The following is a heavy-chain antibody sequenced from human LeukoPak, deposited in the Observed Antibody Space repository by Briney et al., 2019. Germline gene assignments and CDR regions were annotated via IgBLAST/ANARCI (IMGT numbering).Heavy chain of an antibody. D-gene: IGHD3-22*01. CDR2: INPNNGGT. CDR3: AREDYYDSGGYPVT. CDR1: GYTFTGYY. Sequence: ASVKVSCKASGYTFTGYYIHWVRQAPGLGLEWMGWINPNNGGTNYAQKFQGRVTMTRDTSISTAYMELSRLRSDDTAVYYCAREDYYDSGGYPVTWGQGTLVTVSS. V-gene: IGHV1-2*02. J-gene: IGHJ5*02.